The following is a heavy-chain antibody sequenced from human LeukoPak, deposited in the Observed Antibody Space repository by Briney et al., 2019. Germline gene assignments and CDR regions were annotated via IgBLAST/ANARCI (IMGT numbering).Heavy chain of an antibody. Sequence: GGSLRLSCAASGFTVSSNYMSWVRQAPGKGLEWVSVIYSGGSTYYADSVKGRFTISRDNSKNTLYLQMNSLRAEDTAVYYCARGGYSYSYYFDYWGQGTLVTVS. CDR3: ARGGYSYSYYFDY. D-gene: IGHD5-18*01. CDR2: IYSGGST. J-gene: IGHJ4*02. V-gene: IGHV3-53*01. CDR1: GFTVSSNY.